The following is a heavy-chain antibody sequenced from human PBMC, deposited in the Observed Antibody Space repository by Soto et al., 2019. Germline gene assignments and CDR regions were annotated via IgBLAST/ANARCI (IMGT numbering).Heavy chain of an antibody. J-gene: IGHJ4*02. D-gene: IGHD2-15*01. Sequence: SVKVSCKASGGTFSIYAISWVRQAPGQGLEWMGGIIPIFGTANYAQKFQGRVTITADESTSTAYMELSSLRSEDTAVYYCARVEDPIVVVVAASLGDFDYWGQGTLVTVSS. V-gene: IGHV1-69*13. CDR3: ARVEDPIVVVVAASLGDFDY. CDR1: GGTFSIYA. CDR2: IIPIFGTA.